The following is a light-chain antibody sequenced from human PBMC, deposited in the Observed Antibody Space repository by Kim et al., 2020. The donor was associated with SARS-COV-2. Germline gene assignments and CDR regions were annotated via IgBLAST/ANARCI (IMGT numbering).Light chain of an antibody. V-gene: IGLV2-14*03. J-gene: IGLJ3*02. CDR1: SSDVGGYNY. CDR2: DVS. CDR3: SSYTSSSTRV. Sequence: QSALTHLASVSGSPGQSITISCTGTSSDVGGYNYVSWYQQHPGKAPKRMIDDVSNRPSGVSNRFSGSKSGNTASLTISGLQAEDEADYYCSSYTSSSTRVFGVGTRLTV.